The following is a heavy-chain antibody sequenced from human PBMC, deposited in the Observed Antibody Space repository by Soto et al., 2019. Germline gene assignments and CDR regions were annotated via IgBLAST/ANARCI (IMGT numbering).Heavy chain of an antibody. Sequence: PGGSQRLSCAVSGFTFSDYYMSWIRQAPGKGLEWVPYISSRGSSIYYADSVKGRFTISRDNAKNSLYLQMNGLRAEDTAVYYCARGYYDFWSGYYISPYGMDVWGQGTTVTVS. CDR1: GFTFSDYY. J-gene: IGHJ6*02. V-gene: IGHV3-11*01. D-gene: IGHD3-3*01. CDR3: ARGYYDFWSGYYISPYGMDV. CDR2: ISSRGSSI.